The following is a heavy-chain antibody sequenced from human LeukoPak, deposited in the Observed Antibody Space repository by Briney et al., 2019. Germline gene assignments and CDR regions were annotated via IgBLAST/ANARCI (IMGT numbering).Heavy chain of an antibody. D-gene: IGHD3-10*01. CDR2: ITWDGGST. CDR3: AKGKNTGSYLSHVDY. CDR1: GFTFDDYT. Sequence: GGSLRLSCAASGFTFDDYTMHWVRQAPGKGLEWVSLITWDGGSTYYADSVKGRFTISRDNSKNSLYLQMNSPRTEDTALYYCAKGKNTGSYLSHVDYWGQGTLVTVSS. J-gene: IGHJ4*02. V-gene: IGHV3-43*01.